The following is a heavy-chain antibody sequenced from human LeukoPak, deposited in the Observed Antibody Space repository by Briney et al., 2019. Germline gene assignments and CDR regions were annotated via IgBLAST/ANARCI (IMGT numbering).Heavy chain of an antibody. J-gene: IGHJ4*02. D-gene: IGHD2-15*01. V-gene: IGHV3-74*01. CDR1: GFTFSRYW. Sequence: PGGSLRLSCAASGFTFSRYWVHWVRQAPGKGLVWVSRVNSDGSATSYADSVKGRFTISKDNAKNTLYLQMNSLSAEDTAVYYCVRGYCSGGSCLSPDYWGQGTLVTVSS. CDR3: VRGYCSGGSCLSPDY. CDR2: VNSDGSAT.